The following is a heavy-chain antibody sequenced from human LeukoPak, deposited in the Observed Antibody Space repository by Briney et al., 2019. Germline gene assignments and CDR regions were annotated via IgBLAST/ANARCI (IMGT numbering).Heavy chain of an antibody. CDR1: GGSFSGYY. CDR2: INHSGST. J-gene: IGHJ4*02. V-gene: IGHV4-34*01. CDR3: ARVRSSGWYLGLYYFDY. D-gene: IGHD6-19*01. Sequence: SETPSLTCAVYGGSFSGYYWSWIRQPPGKGLEWIGEINHSGSTNYNPSLKSRVTISVDTSKNQFSLKLSSVTAADTAVYYCARVRSSGWYLGLYYFDYWGQGTLVTVSS.